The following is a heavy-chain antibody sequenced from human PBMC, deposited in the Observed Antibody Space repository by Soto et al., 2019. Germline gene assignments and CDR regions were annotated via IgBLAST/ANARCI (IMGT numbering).Heavy chain of an antibody. V-gene: IGHV3-21*02. CDR2: ISYSSSYI. CDR3: ARGSTSSFYGMDV. Sequence: EVQLVESGGGLVKPGGALRLSCASSGFTFNTYDMSWVRQAPGKGLEWVSYISYSSSYIYNADSVKGRFIISRDNAENSLYLQMNSVSAEDTAVYYCARGSTSSFYGMDVWGQGTTVTVYS. D-gene: IGHD6-6*01. CDR1: GFTFNTYD. J-gene: IGHJ6*02.